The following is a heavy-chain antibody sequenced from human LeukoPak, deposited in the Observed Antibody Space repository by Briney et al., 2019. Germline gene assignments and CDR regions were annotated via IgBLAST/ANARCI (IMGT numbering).Heavy chain of an antibody. CDR1: GGTFSIYA. D-gene: IGHD2-2*01. V-gene: IGHV1-69*06. J-gene: IGHJ3*02. Sequence: GSAVKVSYKASGGTFSIYAMSWVRQAPGQGIEWMGGIIPIFGTANYAQKFQGRVTITADKSTSTAYMELSSLRSEDTAVYYCARGTQDIVVVPAAMGDAFDIWGQGTMVTVSS. CDR2: IIPIFGTA. CDR3: ARGTQDIVVVPAAMGDAFDI.